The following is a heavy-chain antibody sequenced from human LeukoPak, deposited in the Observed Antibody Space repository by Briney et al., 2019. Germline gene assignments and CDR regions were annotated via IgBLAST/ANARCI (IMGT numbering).Heavy chain of an antibody. CDR2: ISPNSGGT. J-gene: IGHJ5*02. CDR3: ARGPLAYCGGDCPDNWFDP. D-gene: IGHD2-21*01. V-gene: IGHV1-2*02. Sequence: GASVKVSCKASGYTFTGYYMHWVRQAPGQGLEWMGWISPNSGGTNYAQKFQGRVTMTRDTSISTAYMELSRLRSDDTAVYYCARGPLAYCGGDCPDNWFDPWGQGTLVTVSS. CDR1: GYTFTGYY.